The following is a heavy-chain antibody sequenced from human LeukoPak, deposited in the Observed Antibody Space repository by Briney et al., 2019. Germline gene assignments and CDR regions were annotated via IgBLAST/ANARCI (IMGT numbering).Heavy chain of an antibody. CDR2: MNPNSGNT. CDR1: GYTFTSYD. Sequence: ASVKVSCKASGYTFTSYDINWVRQAPGQGLEWMGRMNPNSGNTAYAQKFQGRVTMTRNTSISTAYMELSSLRSEDTAVYYCARGPLGPFDYWGQGTLVTVSS. V-gene: IGHV1-8*01. CDR3: ARGPLGPFDY. J-gene: IGHJ4*02. D-gene: IGHD1-26*01.